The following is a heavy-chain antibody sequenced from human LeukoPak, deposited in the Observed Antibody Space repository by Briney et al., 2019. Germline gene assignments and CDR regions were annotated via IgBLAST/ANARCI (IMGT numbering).Heavy chain of an antibody. CDR3: ARCPDPSYGAYVGTYYYYYYMDV. Sequence: SVKVSCKASGGTFSSYAISWVRQAPGQGLEWMGESIPIFGTANYAQKFQGRVTITADKSTSTAYMELSSLRSEDTAVYYCARCPDPSYGAYVGTYYYYYYMDVWGKGTTVTVSS. J-gene: IGHJ6*03. D-gene: IGHD4-17*01. V-gene: IGHV1-69*06. CDR1: GGTFSSYA. CDR2: SIPIFGTA.